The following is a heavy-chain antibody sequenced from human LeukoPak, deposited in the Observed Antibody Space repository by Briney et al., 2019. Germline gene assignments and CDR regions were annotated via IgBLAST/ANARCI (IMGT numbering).Heavy chain of an antibody. V-gene: IGHV4-39*01. J-gene: IGHJ4*02. D-gene: IGHD3-22*01. Sequence: SETLSLTCTVSGGSISSSSYYWGWIRQPPGKGLEWIGGIYYSGSTYYNPSLKSRVTISVDTSKNQFSLKLSSVTAADTAVYYCARIRSNDSSGYPEYFDYWGQGTLVTVSS. CDR3: ARIRSNDSSGYPEYFDY. CDR1: GGSISSSSYY. CDR2: IYYSGST.